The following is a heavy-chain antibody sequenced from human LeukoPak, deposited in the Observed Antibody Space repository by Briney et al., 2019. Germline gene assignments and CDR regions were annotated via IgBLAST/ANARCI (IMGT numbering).Heavy chain of an antibody. CDR3: ASGYCSTTTCPPA. J-gene: IGHJ5*02. D-gene: IGHD2-2*01. V-gene: IGHV3-21*01. CDR2: ISSSSSHI. CDR1: GFTFSSHW. Sequence: GGSLRLSCAVSGFTFSSHWMRWVRQAPGKGLVWVSSISSSSSHIYYADSVKGRFTISRDNAKNSLYLQMNSLRAEDTAVYYCASGYCSTTTCPPAWGQGTLVTVSS.